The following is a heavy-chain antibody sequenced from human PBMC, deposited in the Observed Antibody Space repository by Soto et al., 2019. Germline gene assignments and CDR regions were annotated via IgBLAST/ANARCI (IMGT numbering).Heavy chain of an antibody. CDR1: GDSISGSRW. CDR2: VYHTGTT. V-gene: IGHV4-4*02. CDR3: VGNGYYSPHV. J-gene: IGHJ6*02. D-gene: IGHD4-17*01. Sequence: TSETLSLTCAVSGDSISGSRWWSWVRQSPGKGLDWIGEVYHTGTTRYNPSLKRRATIPVDTSRKHFYLNLNSLTAADTAVYDCVGNGYYSPHVSGQGTTVTVS.